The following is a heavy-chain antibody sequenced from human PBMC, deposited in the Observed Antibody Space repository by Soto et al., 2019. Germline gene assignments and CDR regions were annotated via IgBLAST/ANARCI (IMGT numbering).Heavy chain of an antibody. J-gene: IGHJ3*02. CDR3: AKDKLGPRRGYSYGYAFDI. D-gene: IGHD5-18*01. Sequence: GGSLRLSCAASGFTFDDYTMHWVRQAPGKGLEWVSLISWDGGSTYYADSVKGRFTISRDNSKNSLYLQMNSLRTGDTALYYCAKDKLGPRRGYSYGYAFDIWGQGTMVTVSS. CDR1: GFTFDDYT. CDR2: ISWDGGST. V-gene: IGHV3-43*01.